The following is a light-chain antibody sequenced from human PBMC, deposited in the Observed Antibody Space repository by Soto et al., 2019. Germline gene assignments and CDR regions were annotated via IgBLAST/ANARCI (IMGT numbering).Light chain of an antibody. CDR3: QQYADPPIT. CDR1: QDIDKF. CDR2: DAS. V-gene: IGKV1-33*01. J-gene: IGKJ5*01. Sequence: DIQMTQSPSSLSASVGDRVTITCQASQDIDKFLNWYQQKPGKPPKLLIDDASNLATGVPSRFSGRGSGTDFTFTISSLQPEDVATYYCQQYADPPITFGQGTRLEIK.